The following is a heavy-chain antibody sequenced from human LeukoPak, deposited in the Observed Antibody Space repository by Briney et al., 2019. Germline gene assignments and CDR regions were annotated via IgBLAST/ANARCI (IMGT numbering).Heavy chain of an antibody. CDR2: IKSKTDGGTT. CDR3: AKRARPFGGGFDY. J-gene: IGHJ4*02. D-gene: IGHD3-16*01. V-gene: IGHV3-15*01. Sequence: GGSLRLSCAASGFTFSNAWMSWVRQAPGKGLEWVGRIKSKTDGGTTDYAAPVKGRFTISRDDSKNTLYLQMNSLRAEDTAVYYCAKRARPFGGGFDYWGQGTLVSVSS. CDR1: GFTFSNAW.